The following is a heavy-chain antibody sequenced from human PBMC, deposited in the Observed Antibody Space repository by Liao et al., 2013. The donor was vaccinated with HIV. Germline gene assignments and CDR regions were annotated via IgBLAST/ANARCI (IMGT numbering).Heavy chain of an antibody. D-gene: IGHD5-12*01. Sequence: QVQLQQWGAGLLKPSETLSLTCAVYGGSFSGYYWSWIRQPPGKGLEWIGEINHSGSTNYRPSLKSRVTISIDTSKNQFSLKLSSVTAADTAVYYCARGRRQYSGYDFKYYFDYWGQGTLVTVSS. V-gene: IGHV4-34*01. CDR3: ARGRRQYSGYDFKYYFDY. J-gene: IGHJ4*02. CDR1: GGSFSGYY. CDR2: INHSGST.